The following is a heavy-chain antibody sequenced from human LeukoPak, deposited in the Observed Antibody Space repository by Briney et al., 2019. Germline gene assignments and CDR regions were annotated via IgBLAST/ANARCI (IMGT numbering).Heavy chain of an antibody. J-gene: IGHJ4*02. V-gene: IGHV4-39*06. CDR3: ARDWNRYAY. D-gene: IGHD1-1*01. CDR2: TYYRGTT. CDR1: GASISSTSYY. Sequence: MTSETLSLTCTVSGASISSTSYYWGWIRQPPGKGLEWIGSTYYRGTTYYNPSLKSRVTISVDTSKNQFPLQLSSVTAADTAVYYCARDWNRYAYWGQGTLVTVSS.